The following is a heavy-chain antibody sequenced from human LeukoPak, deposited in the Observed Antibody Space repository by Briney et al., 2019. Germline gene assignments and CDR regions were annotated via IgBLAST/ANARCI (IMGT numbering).Heavy chain of an antibody. CDR3: AKGPGSSGPTGAYYYYYGMDV. CDR1: GFTFSSYA. D-gene: IGHD3-22*01. Sequence: GGSLGLSCAASGFTFSSYAMSWVRQAPGKGLEWVSAISGSGGSTYYADSVKGRFTISRDNSKNTLYLQMNSLRAEDTAVYYCAKGPGSSGPTGAYYYYYGMDVWGQGTTVTVSS. J-gene: IGHJ6*02. CDR2: ISGSGGST. V-gene: IGHV3-23*01.